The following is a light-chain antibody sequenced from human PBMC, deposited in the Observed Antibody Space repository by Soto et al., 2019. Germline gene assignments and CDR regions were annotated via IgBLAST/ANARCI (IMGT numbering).Light chain of an antibody. Sequence: EIVLTQSPATLYVSPGERATLSCRASQNVRSSLAWYQQKPGQAPRLLVYGASTRATGIPARFSGSGSGTEFTLTISSMQSEDFAVYYCQQYNTWPPITFGQGTRLEIK. CDR1: QNVRSS. CDR3: QQYNTWPPIT. CDR2: GAS. V-gene: IGKV3D-15*01. J-gene: IGKJ5*01.